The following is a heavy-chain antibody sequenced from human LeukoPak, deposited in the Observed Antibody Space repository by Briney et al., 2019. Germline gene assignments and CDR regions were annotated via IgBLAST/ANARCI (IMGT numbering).Heavy chain of an antibody. V-gene: IGHV1-69*04. CDR3: ARHSSSSSDY. CDR1: GGTFSSYA. J-gene: IGHJ4*02. Sequence: ASVKVSCKASGGTFSSYAISWVRQAPGQGLEWMGRIIPILGIANYAQKLQGRVTMTTDTSTSTAYMELRSLRSDDTAVYYCARHSSSSSDYWGQGTLVTVSS. CDR2: IIPILGIA. D-gene: IGHD6-6*01.